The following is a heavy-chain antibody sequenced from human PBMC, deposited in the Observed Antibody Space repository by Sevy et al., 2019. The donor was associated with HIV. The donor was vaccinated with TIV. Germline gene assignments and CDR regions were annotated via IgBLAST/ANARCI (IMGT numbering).Heavy chain of an antibody. J-gene: IGHJ4*02. Sequence: GESLKISCAASGFTFSSYAMSWVRQAPGKGLEWVSAISGSGGSTYYADSVKGRFTISRDNSKNTLYLQMNSLRAEDTAVYYCAKGAGAGFDYWGQGTLVTVSS. CDR1: GFTFSSYA. CDR3: AKGAGAGFDY. D-gene: IGHD6-19*01. V-gene: IGHV3-23*01. CDR2: ISGSGGST.